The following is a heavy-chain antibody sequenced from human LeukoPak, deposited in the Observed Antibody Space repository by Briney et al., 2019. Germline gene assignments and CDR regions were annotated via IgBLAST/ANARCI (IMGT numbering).Heavy chain of an antibody. CDR2: ISYDGSNK. D-gene: IGHD3-10*01. V-gene: IGHV3-30-3*01. Sequence: PGRSLRLSCAASGFTFSSYAMYWVRQAPGKGLEWVAVISYDGSNKYYADSVKGRFTISRDNSKNTLYLQMNSLRAEDTAVYYCARVSSYGSGSYYNPGEFDYWGQGTLVTVSS. J-gene: IGHJ4*02. CDR1: GFTFSSYA. CDR3: ARVSSYGSGSYYNPGEFDY.